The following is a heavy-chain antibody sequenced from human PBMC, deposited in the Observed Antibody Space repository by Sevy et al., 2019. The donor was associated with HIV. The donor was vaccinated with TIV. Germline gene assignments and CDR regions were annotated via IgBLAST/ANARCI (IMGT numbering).Heavy chain of an antibody. Sequence: GGSLRLSCAAFGFAYSGYGMHWVRQAPGKGLEWVAVIWYDGSNKEYADSVKGRFTISRDNSKTTLYLQMNSLRAGDTAVYYCARESIAVADIGYYFDSWGQGTLVTVSS. J-gene: IGHJ4*02. CDR1: GFAYSGYG. CDR2: IWYDGSNK. CDR3: ARESIAVADIGYYFDS. V-gene: IGHV3-33*01. D-gene: IGHD6-19*01.